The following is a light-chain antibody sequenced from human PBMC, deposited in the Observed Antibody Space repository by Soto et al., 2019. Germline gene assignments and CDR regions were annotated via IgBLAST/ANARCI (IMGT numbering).Light chain of an antibody. CDR3: QQYNNWPPKT. CDR1: QSVSSN. V-gene: IGKV3D-15*01. CDR2: GAS. Sequence: EIVMTQSPATLSVSPGERATLSCRASQSVSSNYLAWYHQKPGQAPRLLIYGASSRATGIPDRFSGSGSGTDFTLTISSLQSEDFAVYYCQQYNNWPPKTFGQGTKVDIK. J-gene: IGKJ1*01.